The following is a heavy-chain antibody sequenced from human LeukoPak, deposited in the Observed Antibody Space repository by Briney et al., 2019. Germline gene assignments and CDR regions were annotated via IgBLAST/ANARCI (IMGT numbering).Heavy chain of an antibody. CDR2: MSNDGSKK. CDR1: GFTFSSYA. CDR3: ARDGSVLRFLEWLFFLDY. J-gene: IGHJ4*02. V-gene: IGHV3-30*01. D-gene: IGHD3-3*01. Sequence: PGGSLRLSCAASGFTFSSYAMHWVRQAPGKGLEWVAIMSNDGSKKFYADSLKGRFTISRDNSKNTLYLQMNSLRSEDTAVYFCARDGSVLRFLEWLFFLDYWGQGTLVTVSS.